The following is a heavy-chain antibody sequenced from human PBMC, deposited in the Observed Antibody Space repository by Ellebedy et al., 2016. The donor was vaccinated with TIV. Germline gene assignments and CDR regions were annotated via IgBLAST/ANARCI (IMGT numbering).Heavy chain of an antibody. V-gene: IGHV5-51*01. J-gene: IGHJ4*02. CDR2: IYPGDSDT. CDR1: GYSFISYW. D-gene: IGHD6-19*01. CDR3: ARGDRGSGWYWDK. Sequence: GESLKISCKGSGYSFISYWIGWVRQMPGKGLEWMGYIYPGDSDTRYSPSVQGQVTISVDKSISTAYLQWSSLKASDTAIYYCARGDRGSGWYWDKWGQGTLVTASS.